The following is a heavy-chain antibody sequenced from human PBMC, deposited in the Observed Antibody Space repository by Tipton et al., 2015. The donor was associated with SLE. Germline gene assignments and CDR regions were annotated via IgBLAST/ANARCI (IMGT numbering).Heavy chain of an antibody. Sequence: TLSITCTVSGGSISSGSYYWSWIRQPAGKGLEWIGYIYTSESTNYNPSLKSRVTISVDTSKNQFSLKLSSVTAADTAVYYCARGIGYCSGGRCYSGDGLDVWGQGTTVTVSS. CDR2: IYTSEST. CDR3: ARGIGYCSGGRCYSGDGLDV. J-gene: IGHJ6*02. D-gene: IGHD2-15*01. V-gene: IGHV4-61*09. CDR1: GGSISSGSYY.